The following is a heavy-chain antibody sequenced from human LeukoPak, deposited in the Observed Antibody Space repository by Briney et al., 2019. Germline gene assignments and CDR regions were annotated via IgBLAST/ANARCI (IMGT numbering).Heavy chain of an antibody. Sequence: QPGGSLRLSCAASGSGFTFSTYAMSWVRQAPGKGLERVSAISGSGGTKYYADPVKGRFTISRDNSKNTLYLQMNSLRAEDTAVYYCAKRGFTHSSYYGMDVWGQGTTVTVSS. V-gene: IGHV3-23*01. CDR1: GSGFTFSTYA. CDR3: AKRGFTHSSYYGMDV. CDR2: ISGSGGTK. D-gene: IGHD3-10*01. J-gene: IGHJ6*02.